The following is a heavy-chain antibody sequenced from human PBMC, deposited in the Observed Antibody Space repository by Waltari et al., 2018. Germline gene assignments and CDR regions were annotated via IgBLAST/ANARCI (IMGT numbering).Heavy chain of an antibody. Sequence: QVQLVQSGAEVKKPGSSVKVSCKASGGTFSSYAISWVRQAPGQGLEWMGGIIPILGIANDAQKFQGRVTITADESTSTAYMELSSLRSEDTAVYYCAREGNIVVVPAAIDGAFDIWGQGTMVTVSS. CDR3: AREGNIVVVPAAIDGAFDI. CDR1: GGTFSSYA. D-gene: IGHD2-2*01. CDR2: IIPILGIA. J-gene: IGHJ3*02. V-gene: IGHV1-69*04.